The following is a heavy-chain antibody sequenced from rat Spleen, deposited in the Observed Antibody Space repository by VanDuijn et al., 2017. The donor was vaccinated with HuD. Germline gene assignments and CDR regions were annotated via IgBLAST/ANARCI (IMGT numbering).Heavy chain of an antibody. V-gene: IGHV5-29*01. CDR3: SRGDGSWDY. J-gene: IGHJ2*01. CDR1: GFTFSNYG. D-gene: IGHD5-1*01. Sequence: EVQLVESGGGLVQPGRSLKLSCAASGFTFSNYGMAWVRQTPTKGLEWIASINDNGGSTFYPDSVKDRFTISRDNAKSTLYLQMNSLRSEDTATYYCSRGDGSWDYWGQGVMVTVSS. CDR2: INDNGGST.